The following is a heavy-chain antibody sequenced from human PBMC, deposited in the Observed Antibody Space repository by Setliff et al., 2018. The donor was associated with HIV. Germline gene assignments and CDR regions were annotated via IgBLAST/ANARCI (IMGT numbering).Heavy chain of an antibody. CDR2: INPSGGST. Sequence: VASVKVSCKASTYTFTRNYMHWVRQAPGQGLEWMGTINPSGGSTGYAQKFQDRVTMTRDTSTSTVYMELSSLRSEDTAVYFCARGRSGFNWFDTWGQGTLVTVS. CDR3: ARGRSGFNWFDT. CDR1: TYTFTRNY. J-gene: IGHJ5*02. D-gene: IGHD3-22*01. V-gene: IGHV1-46*01.